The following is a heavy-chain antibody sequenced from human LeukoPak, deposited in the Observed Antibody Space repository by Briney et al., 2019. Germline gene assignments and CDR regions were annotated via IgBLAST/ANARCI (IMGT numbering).Heavy chain of an antibody. CDR2: ISGSGGST. CDR3: AKILGSGSYSSDY. J-gene: IGHJ4*02. Sequence: GGSLRLSCAASGFTFSSYAMSWVAQAPGKGLEWVSAISGSGGSTYYADSVKGRFTISRDNSKNTLYLQMNSLRAEDTAVYYCAKILGSGSYSSDYWRQGTLVTVSS. CDR1: GFTFSSYA. V-gene: IGHV3-23*01. D-gene: IGHD3-10*01.